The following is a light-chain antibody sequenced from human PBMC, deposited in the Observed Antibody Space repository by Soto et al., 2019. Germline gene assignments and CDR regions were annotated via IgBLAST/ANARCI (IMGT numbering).Light chain of an antibody. J-gene: IGKJ1*01. CDR1: QSVSSTY. CDR2: GAS. Sequence: EIVLTQSPGTLSLSPGERVTLSCRASQSVSSTYLAWYQHKPGQAPRLLIYGASSRATGIPDWFSGRGSGTDFTLTISRLEPEDFAVYYCQQYGSSPWTFGQGTKVEVK. V-gene: IGKV3-20*01. CDR3: QQYGSSPWT.